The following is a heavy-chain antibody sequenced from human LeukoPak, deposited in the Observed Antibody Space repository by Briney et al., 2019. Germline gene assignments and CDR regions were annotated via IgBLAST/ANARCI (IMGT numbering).Heavy chain of an antibody. Sequence: PGGSLRLSCAASGFTFSSYGMHWVRQAPGKGLEWVAFIRYDGSNKYYADSVKGRFTISRDNSKNTLYLQMNSLRAEDTAVYYCAKGTDGPRLVGAAFDYWGQGTLVTVSS. J-gene: IGHJ4*02. D-gene: IGHD1-26*01. CDR1: GFTFSSYG. CDR2: IRYDGSNK. V-gene: IGHV3-30*02. CDR3: AKGTDGPRLVGAAFDY.